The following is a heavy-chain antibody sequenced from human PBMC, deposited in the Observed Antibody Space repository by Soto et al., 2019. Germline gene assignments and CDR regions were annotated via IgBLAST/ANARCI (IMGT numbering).Heavy chain of an antibody. CDR2: IYYSGST. CDR3: ARSRNVDYVSY. Sequence: TSETLSLTCTVSGCSISSFYWSWIRQSPGKGLEFIGYIYYSGSTTYNPSLKNRVTISVDTSSQFSLRLTSVTAADTAVYYCARSRNVDYVSYWGPGTLVTVS. J-gene: IGHJ4*02. D-gene: IGHD3-16*01. CDR1: GCSISSFY. V-gene: IGHV4-59*01.